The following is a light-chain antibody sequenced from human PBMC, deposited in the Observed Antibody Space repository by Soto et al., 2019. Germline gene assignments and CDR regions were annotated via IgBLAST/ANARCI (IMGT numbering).Light chain of an antibody. J-gene: IGLJ1*01. Sequence: LTQPPSASGSPGQSVTISCTETSSDVGGYNYVSWYQQHPGKAPKLMIYEVSKRPSGVPDRFSGSKSGNTASLTVSGLQAEDEADYYCSSYAGSTDVFGTGTKVTVL. CDR3: SSYAGSTDV. CDR2: EVS. CDR1: SSDVGGYNY. V-gene: IGLV2-8*01.